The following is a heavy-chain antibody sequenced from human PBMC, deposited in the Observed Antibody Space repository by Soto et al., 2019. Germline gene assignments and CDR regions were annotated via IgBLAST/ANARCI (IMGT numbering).Heavy chain of an antibody. CDR1: GGSISSGCYY. J-gene: IGHJ4*02. CDR2: IYYSGST. CDR3: ARTMDTAMVYFDY. V-gene: IGHV4-31*03. D-gene: IGHD5-18*01. Sequence: PSETLSLTCTVSGGSISSGCYYWSWISQHPGKGLEWIGYIYYSGSTYYNPSLKSRVTISVDTSKNQFSLKLSSVTAADTAVYYCARTMDTAMVYFDYWGQGTLVTVSS.